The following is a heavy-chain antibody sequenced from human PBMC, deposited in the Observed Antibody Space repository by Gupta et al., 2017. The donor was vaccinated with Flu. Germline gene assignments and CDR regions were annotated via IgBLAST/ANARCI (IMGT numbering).Heavy chain of an antibody. CDR2: INHSGST. V-gene: IGHV4-34*01. D-gene: IGHD2-15*01. J-gene: IGHJ4*02. CDR3: ARGLKVVGDQGGFDY. Sequence: QPPGKGLEWIGEINHSGSTNYNPSLKSRVTISVDTSKNQFSLKLSSVTAADTAVYYCARGLKVVGDQGGFDYWGQGTLVTVSS.